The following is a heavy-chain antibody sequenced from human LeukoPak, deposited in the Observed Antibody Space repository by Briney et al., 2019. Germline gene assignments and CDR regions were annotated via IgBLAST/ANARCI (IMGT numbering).Heavy chain of an antibody. CDR3: TTEKYYDFWSGYYYFDY. CDR1: GFTFSNAW. CDR2: IKSKTDGGTT. J-gene: IGHJ4*02. D-gene: IGHD3-3*01. V-gene: IGHV3-15*01. Sequence: GGSLRLSCEASGFTFSNAWMSWVRQAPGKGLEWVGRIKSKTDGGTTDYAAPVKGRFTISRDDSKNTLYLRMNSLKTEDTAVYYCTTEKYYDFWSGYYYFDYWGQGTLVTVSS.